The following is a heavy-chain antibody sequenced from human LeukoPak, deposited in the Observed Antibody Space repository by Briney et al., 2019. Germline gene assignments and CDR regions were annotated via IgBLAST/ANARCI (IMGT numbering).Heavy chain of an antibody. CDR2: IYSGGST. V-gene: IGHV3-66*04. CDR3: ARPYYDSSGPLD. Sequence: GGSLRLSCAASGVTVSSNYMSWVRQAPGQGLEWVSVIYSGGSTYYADSVKGRFTISRDNSKNTLYLQMNSLRAEDTAVYYCARPYYDSSGPLDWGQGTLVTVSS. CDR1: GVTVSSNY. J-gene: IGHJ4*02. D-gene: IGHD3-22*01.